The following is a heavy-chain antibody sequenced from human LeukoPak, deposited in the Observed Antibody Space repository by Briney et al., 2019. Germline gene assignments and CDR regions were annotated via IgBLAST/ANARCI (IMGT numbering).Heavy chain of an antibody. D-gene: IGHD3-9*01. CDR1: GLTFSSYD. CDR3: TTVSQRLVRPSDAFDI. V-gene: IGHV3-23*01. Sequence: GGSLRLSCAASGLTFSSYDMSWVRQAPGKGLEWVSNISGSGGNTYYADSVKGRFTISRDNSKNTLYLQMNSLRAEDTAVYYCTTVSQRLVRPSDAFDIWGQGTMVTVSS. CDR2: ISGSGGNT. J-gene: IGHJ3*02.